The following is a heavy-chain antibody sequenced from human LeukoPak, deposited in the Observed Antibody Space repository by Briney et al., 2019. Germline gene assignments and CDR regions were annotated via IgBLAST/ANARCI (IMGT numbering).Heavy chain of an antibody. J-gene: IGHJ4*02. D-gene: IGHD3-9*01. V-gene: IGHV3-48*04. CDR3: ARANILTGRVPYFDY. CDR1: GFTFSTYS. Sequence: PGGSLRLSCAASGFTFSTYSMNWVRQAPGKGLEWVSYISSSGSTIYYADSVKGRFTISRDNAKNSLYLQMNSLRAEDTAVYYCARANILTGRVPYFDYWGQGTLVTVSS. CDR2: ISSSGSTI.